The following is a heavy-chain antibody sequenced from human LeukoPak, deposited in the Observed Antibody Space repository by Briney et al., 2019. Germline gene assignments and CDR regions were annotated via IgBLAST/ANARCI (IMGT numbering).Heavy chain of an antibody. Sequence: SGTLSLTCAVSGVSISRDFWRWIRQPPGKGLEWIGYICYTGSTKYNPSLKSRVTISIDPYKNQFSLRLSSVTAADTAVYYCASGYGDYWFDPWGQGTLVTVSS. CDR2: ICYTGST. CDR3: ASGYGDYWFDP. D-gene: IGHD4-17*01. CDR1: GVSISRDF. J-gene: IGHJ5*02. V-gene: IGHV4-59*01.